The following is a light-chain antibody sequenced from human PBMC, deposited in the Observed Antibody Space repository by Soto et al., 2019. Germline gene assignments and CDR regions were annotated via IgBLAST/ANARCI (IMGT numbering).Light chain of an antibody. V-gene: IGLV1-47*01. CDR1: SSNIGSNY. CDR2: RNN. CDR3: AAWDDSLSVHVV. Sequence: QSVLTQPPSASGTPGQRVTISCSGSSSNIGSNYVYWYQQLPGTAPKLLIYRNNQRPSVVPDRFSGSKSGTSATLAISGLRSEDEADYYCAAWDDSLSVHVVFGGGTKVTVL. J-gene: IGLJ2*01.